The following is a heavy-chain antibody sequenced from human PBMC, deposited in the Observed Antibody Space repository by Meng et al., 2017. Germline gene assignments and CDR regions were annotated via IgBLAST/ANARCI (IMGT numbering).Heavy chain of an antibody. D-gene: IGHD1-26*01. V-gene: IGHV1-69*09. J-gene: IGHJ6*02. CDR3: ASGGPQPNYSGSYLFDYYGMDV. CDR2: IIPILGIA. Sequence: GQAVQAGGGVEKPGPPVKVPWKASGGTFRSYTISWVRQAPGQGLEWMGRIIPILGIANYAQKFQGRVTITADESTSTAYMELSSLRSEDTAVYYCASGGPQPNYSGSYLFDYYGMDVWGQGTTVTVSS. CDR1: GGTFRSYT.